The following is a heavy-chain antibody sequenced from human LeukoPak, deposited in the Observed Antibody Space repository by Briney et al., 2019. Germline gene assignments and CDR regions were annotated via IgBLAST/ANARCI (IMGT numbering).Heavy chain of an antibody. Sequence: GGSLRLSCAASGFTFSSYRMTWVRQAPGKGLEWVSSITGSSTYIHYADSVKGRFTISRDNAKNSLYLQMNSLRAEDTAVYYCARGFADFVWGSYPSSYWGQGILVTVSS. J-gene: IGHJ4*02. CDR3: ARGFADFVWGSYPSSY. CDR1: GFTFSSYR. V-gene: IGHV3-21*01. CDR2: ITGSSTYI. D-gene: IGHD3-16*02.